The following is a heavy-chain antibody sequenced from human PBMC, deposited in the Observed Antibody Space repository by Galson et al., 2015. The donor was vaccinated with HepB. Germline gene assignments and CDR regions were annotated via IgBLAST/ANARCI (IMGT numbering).Heavy chain of an antibody. Sequence: QSGAEVTKPGESLKISCKGSGYSFTSYWIGWVRQMPGKGLEWMGIIYPGDSDTRYSPSFQGQVTISADKSISTAYLQWSSLKASDTAMYYCAIPAEGSSGWCGLDAFDIWGQGTMVTVSS. CDR2: IYPGDSDT. CDR1: GYSFTSYW. CDR3: AIPAEGSSGWCGLDAFDI. V-gene: IGHV5-51*01. D-gene: IGHD6-19*01. J-gene: IGHJ3*02.